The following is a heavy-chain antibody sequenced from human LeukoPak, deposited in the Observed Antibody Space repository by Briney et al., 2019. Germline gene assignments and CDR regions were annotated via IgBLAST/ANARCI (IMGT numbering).Heavy chain of an antibody. J-gene: IGHJ3*02. Sequence: ASVKVSCKASGYTFTSYAISWVRQAPGQGLEWMGGIIPIFGTANYAQKFQGRVTITADESTSTAYMELSSLRSEDTAVYYCATAYDSSGAFDIWGQGTMVTVSS. V-gene: IGHV1-69*13. CDR1: GYTFTSYA. CDR3: ATAYDSSGAFDI. CDR2: IIPIFGTA. D-gene: IGHD5-12*01.